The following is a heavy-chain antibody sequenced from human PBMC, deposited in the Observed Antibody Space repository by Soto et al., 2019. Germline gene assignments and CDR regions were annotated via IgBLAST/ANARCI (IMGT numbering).Heavy chain of an antibody. J-gene: IGHJ6*02. CDR2: IRGSGGSI. V-gene: IGHV3-23*01. CDR1: GFTFNSYA. CDR3: ARGIHGMDV. Sequence: GGSLRLSCAGSGFTFNSYAMSWVRQAPGKGLEWVSGIRGSGGSIYYADSVKGRFTISRDNAKNSLYLQMDSLRDEDTAVYYCARGIHGMDVWGQGTTVTVSS.